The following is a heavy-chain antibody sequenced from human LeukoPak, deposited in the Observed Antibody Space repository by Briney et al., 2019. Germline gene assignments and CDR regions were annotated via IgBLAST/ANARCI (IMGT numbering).Heavy chain of an antibody. CDR1: GGSFSGYY. J-gene: IGHJ4*02. V-gene: IGHV4-34*01. Sequence: RSSETLSLTCAVYGGSFSGYYWSWIRQPPGKGLEWIGEINHSGSTNYNPSLKSRVTISVDTSKNQFSLKLSSVTAADTAVYYCARHRLMVRGIVYWGQGTLVTVSS. D-gene: IGHD3-10*01. CDR3: ARHRLMVRGIVY. CDR2: INHSGST.